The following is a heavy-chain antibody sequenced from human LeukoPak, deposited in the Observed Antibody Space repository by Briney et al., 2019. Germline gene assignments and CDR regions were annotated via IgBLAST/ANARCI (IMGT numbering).Heavy chain of an antibody. J-gene: IGHJ4*02. D-gene: IGHD3-22*01. CDR3: ARVRYYDSSGYSNFDY. V-gene: IGHV1-18*01. CDR1: GYTFTSYG. Sequence: GASVKVSCKASGYTFTSYGISWVRRAPGQGLEWMGWISAYNGNTNYAQKLQGRVTMTTDTSTSTAYMELRSLRSDDTAVYYCARVRYYDSSGYSNFDYWGQGTLVTVSS. CDR2: ISAYNGNT.